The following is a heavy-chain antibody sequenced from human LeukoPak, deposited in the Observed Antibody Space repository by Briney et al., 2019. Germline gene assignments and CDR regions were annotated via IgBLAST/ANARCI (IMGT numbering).Heavy chain of an antibody. CDR2: INNGGST. V-gene: IGHV4-30-4*01. CDR1: GGSISSGDYY. Sequence: SQTLSLTCSVSGGSISSGDYYWSWIRQPPGKGLEWIGYINNGGSTYYNPSLTSRVTISVDMSKNQFSLKLSSVTAADTAVYYCARDRFRYCTNGVCSYFDYWGQGTLVSVSS. CDR3: ARDRFRYCTNGVCSYFDY. J-gene: IGHJ4*02. D-gene: IGHD2-8*01.